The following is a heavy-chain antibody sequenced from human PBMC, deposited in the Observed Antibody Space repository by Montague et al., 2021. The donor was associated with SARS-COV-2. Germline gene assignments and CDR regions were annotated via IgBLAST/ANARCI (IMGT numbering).Heavy chain of an antibody. CDR3: AGDFDL. CDR1: GGSISTHY. V-gene: IGHV4-59*11. CDR2: IYNSGST. Sequence: SETRPLTCTVSGGSISTHYWSWIRQPPGKGLEWIGYIYNSGSTNYNPSLKSRVTISVDTSKNQFSLKLRSVTAADTAVYYCAGDFDLWGRGTLVTVSS. J-gene: IGHJ2*01.